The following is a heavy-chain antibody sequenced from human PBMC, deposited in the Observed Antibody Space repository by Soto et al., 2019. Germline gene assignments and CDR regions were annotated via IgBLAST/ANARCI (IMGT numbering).Heavy chain of an antibody. CDR2: IWYDGSNK. V-gene: IGHV3-33*01. J-gene: IGHJ3*02. CDR3: ARDLSGDYGALDT. Sequence: GGSLRLSCAPSGFTFSSYVMHWARQAPGKGLEWVAVIWYDGSNKVYADSVKGRFTISRDNSKNTLYLQMNSLRAEDTAVYYCARDLSGDYGALDTWGQGTMVTVS. D-gene: IGHD4-17*01. CDR1: GFTFSSYV.